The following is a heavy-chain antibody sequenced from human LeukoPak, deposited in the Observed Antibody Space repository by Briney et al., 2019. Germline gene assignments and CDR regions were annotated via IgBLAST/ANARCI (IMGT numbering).Heavy chain of an antibody. CDR1: GFTFSSYA. V-gene: IGHV3-30-3*01. Sequence: GGSLRLSCAASGFTFSSYAMHWVRQAPGKGLEWVAVISYDGSDKYYADSVKGRFTISRDNSKNTLYLQMNSLRAEDTAVYYCARSWFSTYFDYWGQGTLVTVSS. CDR2: ISYDGSDK. CDR3: ARSWFSTYFDY. J-gene: IGHJ4*02. D-gene: IGHD3-10*01.